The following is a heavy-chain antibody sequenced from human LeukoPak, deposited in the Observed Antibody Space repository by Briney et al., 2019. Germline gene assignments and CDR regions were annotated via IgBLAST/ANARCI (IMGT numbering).Heavy chain of an antibody. CDR3: ATDVVSTSGDY. CDR2: ITSSGSAI. V-gene: IGHV3-11*01. J-gene: IGHJ4*02. CDR1: GFTFSDYY. D-gene: IGHD5/OR15-5a*01. Sequence: PGGSLRLSRAASGFTFSDYYMSWIRQAPGKGLEWVSYITSSGSAIYYADSVRGRFTISRDNARNSMFLHMDDLRAEDTAIYYCATDVVSTSGDYWGQGTLVTVSS.